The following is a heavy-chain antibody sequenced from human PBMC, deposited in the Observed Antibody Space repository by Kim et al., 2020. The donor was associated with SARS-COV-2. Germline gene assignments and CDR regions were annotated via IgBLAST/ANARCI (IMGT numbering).Heavy chain of an antibody. CDR2: K. V-gene: IGHV3-30*02. Sequence: KYYADSVKGRFTISRDNSKNTLYLQMNSLRAEDTAVYYCAKDYYGSGFDPWGQGTLVNVSS. J-gene: IGHJ5*02. CDR3: AKDYYGSGFDP. D-gene: IGHD3-10*01.